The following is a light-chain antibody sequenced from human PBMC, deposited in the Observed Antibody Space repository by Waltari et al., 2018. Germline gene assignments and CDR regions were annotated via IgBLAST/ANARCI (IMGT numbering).Light chain of an antibody. V-gene: IGLV7-43*01. CDR2: TTT. Sequence: QTVVTQEPSLTVSPGGTVTLTCASNTGTVRRGSYATWFQVKPGQAPVTLIYTTTTRHSWTPARFSGSLLGDKAALTLSNAQPEDEADYYCLIYTGPQVLFGGGTKLTVL. CDR3: LIYTGPQVL. CDR1: TGTVRRGSY. J-gene: IGLJ2*01.